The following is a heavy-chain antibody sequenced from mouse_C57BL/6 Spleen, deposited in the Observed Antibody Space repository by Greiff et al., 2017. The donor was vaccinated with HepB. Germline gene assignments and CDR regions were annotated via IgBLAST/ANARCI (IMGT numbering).Heavy chain of an antibody. J-gene: IGHJ4*01. V-gene: IGHV5-17*01. CDR3: ARRYYGSKDYAMDY. D-gene: IGHD1-1*01. CDR1: GFTFSDYG. Sequence: EVHLVESGGGLVKPGGSLTLSCAASGFTFSDYGMHWVRQAPEKGLEWVAYISSGSSTIYYADTVKGRFTISRDNAKNTLFLQMTSLRSEDTAMYYCARRYYGSKDYAMDYWGQGTSVTVSS. CDR2: ISSGSSTI.